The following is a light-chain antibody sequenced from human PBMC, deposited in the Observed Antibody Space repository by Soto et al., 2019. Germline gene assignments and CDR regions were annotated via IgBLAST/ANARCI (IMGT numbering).Light chain of an antibody. Sequence: DIQMTQSPSSLSASVGDRVTITCRASQSISSYLNWYQQKPGKAPKLLIYAASSLQSGVPSRFSGSGSGTDFTPTISSLQTEDFATYHCQPSYRTPRAFGQGDQAGDQT. CDR1: QSISSY. J-gene: IGKJ2*01. CDR2: AAS. CDR3: QPSYRTPRA. V-gene: IGKV1-39*01.